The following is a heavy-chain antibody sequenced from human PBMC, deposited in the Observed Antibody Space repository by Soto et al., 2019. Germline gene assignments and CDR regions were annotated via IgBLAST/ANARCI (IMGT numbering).Heavy chain of an antibody. Sequence: SETLSLTCAVYGGSFSGYYWSWIRQPPGKGLEWIGEINHSGSTNYNPSLKSRVTISVDTSKNQFSLKLSSVTAADTAVYYCARGLRVGATRANFDYWGQGTLVTVSS. J-gene: IGHJ4*02. V-gene: IGHV4-34*01. D-gene: IGHD1-26*01. CDR1: GGSFSGYY. CDR2: INHSGST. CDR3: ARGLRVGATRANFDY.